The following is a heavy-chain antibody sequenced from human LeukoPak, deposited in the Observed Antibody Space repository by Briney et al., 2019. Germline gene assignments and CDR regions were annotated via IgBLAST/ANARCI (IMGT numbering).Heavy chain of an antibody. CDR1: GGSISSSSYY. Sequence: PSETLPLTCTVSGGSISSSSYYWGWIRQPPGKGLEWIGSIYYSGSTYYNPSLQSRVTISVDTSKNHFSMKLTSVTAADTAVYYCARVQNEDYYDSSGYSPFDHWGQGTLVTVSS. CDR2: IYYSGST. V-gene: IGHV4-39*02. J-gene: IGHJ4*02. D-gene: IGHD3-22*01. CDR3: ARVQNEDYYDSSGYSPFDH.